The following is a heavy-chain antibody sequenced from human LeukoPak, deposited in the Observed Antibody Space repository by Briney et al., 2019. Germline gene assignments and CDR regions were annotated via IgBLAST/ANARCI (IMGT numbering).Heavy chain of an antibody. CDR1: GFTFSSYG. CDR2: IWYDGSNK. J-gene: IGHJ4*02. CDR3: ARRGHYDSSGYYGLDY. Sequence: GGSLRLSCAASGFTFSSYGMHWVRQAPGKGLEWVAVIWYDGSNKYYADSVKGRFAISRDNSKNTLYLQMNSLRAEDTAVYYCARRGHYDSSGYYGLDYWGQGTLVTVPS. D-gene: IGHD3-22*01. V-gene: IGHV3-33*01.